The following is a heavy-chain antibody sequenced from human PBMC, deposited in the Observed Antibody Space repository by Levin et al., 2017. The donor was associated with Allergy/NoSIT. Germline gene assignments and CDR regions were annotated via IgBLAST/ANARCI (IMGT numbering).Heavy chain of an antibody. D-gene: IGHD1-26*01. CDR3: ASNQRGARGRIDAFDI. J-gene: IGHJ3*02. V-gene: IGHV3-21*01. Sequence: AGGSLRLSCAASGFTFSSYSMNWVRQAPGKGLEWVSSISSSSSYIYYADSVKGRFTISRDNAKNSLYLQMNSLRAEDTAVYYCASNQRGARGRIDAFDIWGQGTMVTVSS. CDR2: ISSSSSYI. CDR1: GFTFSSYS.